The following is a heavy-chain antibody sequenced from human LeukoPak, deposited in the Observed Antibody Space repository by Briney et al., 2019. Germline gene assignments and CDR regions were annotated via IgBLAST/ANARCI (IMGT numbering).Heavy chain of an antibody. Sequence: GGSLRLSCAASGXTVSSNYMSWVRQAPGKGLEWVSVIYSGGSTYYADSVKGRFTISRDNSKNTLYLQMNSLRAEDTAVYYCARDPVGAIGYGMDVWGQGTTVTVSS. D-gene: IGHD1-26*01. CDR1: GXTVSSNY. CDR2: IYSGGST. CDR3: ARDPVGAIGYGMDV. V-gene: IGHV3-66*01. J-gene: IGHJ6*02.